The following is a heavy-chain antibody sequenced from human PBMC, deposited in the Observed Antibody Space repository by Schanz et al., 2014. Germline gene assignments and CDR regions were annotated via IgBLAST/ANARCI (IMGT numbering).Heavy chain of an antibody. D-gene: IGHD4-17*01. CDR1: GFTFSSYW. CDR2: ISGSGGST. V-gene: IGHV3-23*01. CDR3: ARKMKLGVYGGKGHDSLDI. Sequence: EVQLLESGGGLVQPGGSLRLSCAASGFTFSSYWMHWVRQVPGKGLEWVSAISGSGGSTYYADSVKGRFTISRDNAKNTLYLQMNTLRAEDTAVYYCARKMKLGVYGGKGHDSLDIWGQGTRVTVPS. J-gene: IGHJ3*02.